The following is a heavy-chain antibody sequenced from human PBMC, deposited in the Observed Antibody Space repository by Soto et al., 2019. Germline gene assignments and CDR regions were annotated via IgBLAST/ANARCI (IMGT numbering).Heavy chain of an antibody. CDR2: IYHSGST. V-gene: IGHV4-30-2*01. CDR1: GGSISSGGYS. J-gene: IGHJ6*02. Sequence: SETLSLTCAVSGGSISSGGYSWSWIRQPPGKGLEWIGYIYHSGSTYYNPSLKSRVTISVDTSKNQFSLKLSSVTAADTAVYYCARHLNYYDRPSGMDVWGQGTTVTVSS. CDR3: ARHLNYYDRPSGMDV. D-gene: IGHD3-22*01.